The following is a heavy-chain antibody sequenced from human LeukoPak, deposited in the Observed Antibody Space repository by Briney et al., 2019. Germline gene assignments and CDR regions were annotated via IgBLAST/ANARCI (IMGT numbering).Heavy chain of an antibody. V-gene: IGHV4-61*02. CDR3: ARDRPYYDTSGFSFDY. Sequence: PSETLSLTCTVSGGSISSGSYYWSWIRQPAGKGLEWIGRIYTSGSTNYNPSLKSRVTISVDTSKNQFSLKLSSVTAADTAVYYCARDRPYYDTSGFSFDYWGQGTLVTVSS. CDR1: GGSISSGSYY. D-gene: IGHD3-22*01. CDR2: IYTSGST. J-gene: IGHJ4*02.